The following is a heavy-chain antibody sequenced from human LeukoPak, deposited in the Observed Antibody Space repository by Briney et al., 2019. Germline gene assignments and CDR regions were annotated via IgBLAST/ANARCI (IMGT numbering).Heavy chain of an antibody. V-gene: IGHV4-34*01. CDR1: GGSISSYY. CDR3: ARLSSKYYYGSGSYRGGYYFDY. Sequence: SETLSLTCTVSGGSISSYYWSWIRQPPGKGLEWIGEINHSGSTNYNPSLKSRVTISVDTSKNQFSLKLSSVTAADTAVYYCARLSSKYYYGSGSYRGGYYFDYWGQGTLVTVSS. J-gene: IGHJ4*02. D-gene: IGHD3-10*01. CDR2: INHSGST.